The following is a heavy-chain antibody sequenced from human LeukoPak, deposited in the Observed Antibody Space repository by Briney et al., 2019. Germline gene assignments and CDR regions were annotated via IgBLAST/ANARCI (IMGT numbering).Heavy chain of an antibody. CDR3: AREAEYSSSWYRGRGYYFDY. D-gene: IGHD6-13*01. J-gene: IGHJ4*02. CDR2: IYYSGST. Sequence: SETLSLTCTVSGGSISSYYWSWIRQPPGKGLEGIGYIYYSGSTNYNPSLKSRVTISVDTSKNQFSLKLSSVTAADTAVYYCAREAEYSSSWYRGRGYYFDYWGQGTLVTVSS. CDR1: GGSISSYY. V-gene: IGHV4-59*01.